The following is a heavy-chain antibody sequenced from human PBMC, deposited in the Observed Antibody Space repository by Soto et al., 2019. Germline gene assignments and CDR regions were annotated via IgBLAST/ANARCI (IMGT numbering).Heavy chain of an antibody. CDR3: ARQMTTVVTGDY. CDR1: GYSFTSYW. CDR2: IDPGDSYT. J-gene: IGHJ4*02. Sequence: GESLKISCKGSGYSFTSYWISWVRQMPGKGLEWMGSIDPGDSYTSYSPSFQGQVTISADKSISTAYLQWSSLKASDTAMYYCARQMTTVVTGDYWGQGTLVTVSS. V-gene: IGHV5-51*01. D-gene: IGHD4-17*01.